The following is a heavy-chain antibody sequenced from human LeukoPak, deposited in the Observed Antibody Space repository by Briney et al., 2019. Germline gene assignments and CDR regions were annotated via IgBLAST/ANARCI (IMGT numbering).Heavy chain of an antibody. Sequence: HPGGSLRLSCEASGFTFSNYWMHWVRQVPGKGLVWVSRIRSDGGDTTYADFVQGRFTISRDNVKNMLYLQMNSLRAEDTAVYYCARLAARQILGYYGMDVWGQGTTVTVSS. CDR2: IRSDGGDT. J-gene: IGHJ6*02. D-gene: IGHD6-6*01. CDR3: ARLAARQILGYYGMDV. V-gene: IGHV3-74*01. CDR1: GFTFSNYW.